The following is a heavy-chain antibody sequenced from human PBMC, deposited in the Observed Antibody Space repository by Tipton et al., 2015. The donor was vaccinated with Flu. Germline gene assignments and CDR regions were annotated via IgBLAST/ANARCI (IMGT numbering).Heavy chain of an antibody. J-gene: IGHJ3*02. D-gene: IGHD2-15*01. Sequence: TLSLTCTVSGGSISSSSYYWGWIRQPPGKGLEWIGSIYYSGRTYYNPSLKSRVTISVDTSKNQFSLKLSSVTAADTAVYYCARSDVVAATLDAFDIWGQGTMVTVSS. CDR1: GGSISSSSYY. V-gene: IGHV4-39*07. CDR2: IYYSGRT. CDR3: ARSDVVAATLDAFDI.